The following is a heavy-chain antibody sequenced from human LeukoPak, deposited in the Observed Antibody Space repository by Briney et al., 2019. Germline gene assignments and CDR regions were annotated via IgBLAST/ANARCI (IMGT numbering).Heavy chain of an antibody. V-gene: IGHV3-7*01. D-gene: IGHD5-24*01. CDR3: ARGRWLQDSYYFDY. CDR2: IKQDGSEK. CDR1: GFTFSSYW. Sequence: GGSLRLSCAASGFTFSSYWMNWVRQAPGKGLEWVANIKQDGSEKYYVDSVKGRFTISRDNTKNSLYLQMNSLRAEDTAVYYCARGRWLQDSYYFDYWGQGTLVTVSS. J-gene: IGHJ4*02.